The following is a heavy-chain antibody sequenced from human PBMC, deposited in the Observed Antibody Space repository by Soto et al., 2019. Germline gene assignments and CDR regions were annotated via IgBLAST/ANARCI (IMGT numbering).Heavy chain of an antibody. CDR3: AREWVFPPIRWFDP. CDR1: GGSISSGGYY. CDR2: IYYSGST. V-gene: IGHV4-31*03. J-gene: IGHJ5*02. D-gene: IGHD2-21*01. Sequence: SETLSLTCTVSGGSISSGGYYWSWIRQHPGKGLEWIGYIYYSGSTYYNPSLKSRVTISVDTSKNQFSLKLSSVTAADTAVYYWAREWVFPPIRWFDPWGQGTLVTVSS.